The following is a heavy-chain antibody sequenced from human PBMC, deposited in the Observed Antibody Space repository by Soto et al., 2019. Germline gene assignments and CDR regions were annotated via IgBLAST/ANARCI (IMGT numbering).Heavy chain of an antibody. CDR1: GATFSSYA. CDR2: IVPTVDTS. CDR3: VRVVASPGDPDD. V-gene: IGHV1-69*14. D-gene: IGHD2-15*01. Sequence: QVQLVQSGAEVRQPASSVKVSCKTSGATFSSYAITWVRQAPGQGLEWMGGIVPTVDTSTYAQKFEGRVRSAADKFTDILYMELIRLSSAYTADYYCVRVVASPGDPDDWCQGTQGTVSS. J-gene: IGHJ4*01.